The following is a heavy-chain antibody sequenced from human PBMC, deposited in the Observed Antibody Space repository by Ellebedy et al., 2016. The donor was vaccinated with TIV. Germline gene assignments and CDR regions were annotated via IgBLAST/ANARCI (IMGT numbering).Heavy chain of an antibody. CDR3: ILDESPGSPAY. Sequence: PGGSLRLSCAGSGFTFNEHGMHWVRQAPGKGLEWVAGIIWDFSRIGYADSVKGRFTISRDNAKNSLYLQMNSLRTEDTALYYCILDESPGSPAYWGQGTLVTVSS. V-gene: IGHV3-9*01. CDR1: GFTFNEHG. CDR2: IIWDFSRI. D-gene: IGHD1-26*01. J-gene: IGHJ4*02.